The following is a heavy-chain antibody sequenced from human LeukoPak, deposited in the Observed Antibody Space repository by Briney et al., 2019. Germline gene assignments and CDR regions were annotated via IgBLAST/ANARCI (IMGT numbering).Heavy chain of an antibody. J-gene: IGHJ6*02. D-gene: IGHD1-14*01. Sequence: GGSLRLSCTASGFIFDTHTLTWVRQAPGKGLEWIASISGSGDSTNYGDSVKGRFTISRDNFKRTVHLEMSNLRADDTAMYYCVRRAAVRGMDFWGLGTTVIVSS. CDR2: ISGSGDST. V-gene: IGHV3-23*01. CDR1: GFIFDTHT. CDR3: VRRAAVRGMDF.